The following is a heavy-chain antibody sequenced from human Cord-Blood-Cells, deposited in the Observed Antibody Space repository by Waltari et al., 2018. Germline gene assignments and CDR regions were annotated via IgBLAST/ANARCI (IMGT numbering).Heavy chain of an antibody. Sequence: QVQLVQSGAEVKKPGASVKVSCKASGYTFTSYDINWVRQATGQGRTEMGWKDPKSSNTGQAQKFQGRVTNTRNTSISTAYIELSGLRSEYTAVYYCAGAVSYSSGCDAFDIWGQGTMVTVSS. V-gene: IGHV1-8*03. D-gene: IGHD6-19*01. CDR2: KDPKSSNT. CDR1: GYTFTSYD. J-gene: IGHJ3*02. CDR3: AGAVSYSSGCDAFDI.